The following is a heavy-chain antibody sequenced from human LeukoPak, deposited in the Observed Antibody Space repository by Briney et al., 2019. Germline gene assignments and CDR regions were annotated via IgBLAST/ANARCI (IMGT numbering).Heavy chain of an antibody. D-gene: IGHD3-10*01. J-gene: IGHJ4*02. V-gene: IGHV3-20*03. CDR2: INWNGGST. CDR3: VSYYTFDY. CDR1: GFTFDDYG. Sequence: GGSLRLSSAASGFTFDDYGMSWDRQAPGKGLEWVSGINWNGGSTGYADSVKGRFTISRDNAKNSLYLQMNSLRPEDTAVYYCVSYYTFDYWGQGTLVTVSS.